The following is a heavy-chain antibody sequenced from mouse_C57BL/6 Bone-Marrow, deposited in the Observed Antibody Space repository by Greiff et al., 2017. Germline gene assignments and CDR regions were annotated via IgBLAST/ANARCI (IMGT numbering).Heavy chain of an antibody. CDR1: GYTFTSYW. CDR3: TRGKLWYFDV. CDR2: IYPGNSDT. Sequence: VQLQQSGTVLARPGASVKMSCKTSGYTFTSYWMHWVNQRPGQGLEWIGAIYPGNSDTSYKQKFKGKAKLTAVTSASTAYMELSSLTNEYSAFYYCTRGKLWYFDVWGTGTTVTVSS. J-gene: IGHJ1*03. V-gene: IGHV1-5*01.